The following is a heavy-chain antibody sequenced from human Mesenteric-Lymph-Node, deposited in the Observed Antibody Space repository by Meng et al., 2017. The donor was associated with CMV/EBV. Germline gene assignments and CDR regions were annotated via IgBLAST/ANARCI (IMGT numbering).Heavy chain of an antibody. D-gene: IGHD6-6*01. CDR3: ARDQDSGSSQFFYHYYGMDV. Sequence: GGSLRLSCAASGFTFDDYVMYWVRQAPGKGLEWVSGINWNSAVIGYADSVKGRFTISRDNSESMLFLQMNSLTSEDSAVYYCARDQDSGSSQFFYHYYGMDVWGQGTTVTVSS. CDR1: GFTFDDYV. V-gene: IGHV3-9*01. J-gene: IGHJ6*02. CDR2: INWNSAVI.